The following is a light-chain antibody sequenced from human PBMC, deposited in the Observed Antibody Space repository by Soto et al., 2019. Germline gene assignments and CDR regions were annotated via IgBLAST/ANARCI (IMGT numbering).Light chain of an antibody. CDR3: QQYGSSPKT. J-gene: IGKJ1*01. Sequence: EIVFTQSPGTLSLSPGERATLSCRASQSVSSSYLAWYQQKPGQAPRLLIYGASSRATGIPDRFSGSGSVTDFTLTISRLEPEDFAVYYCQQYGSSPKTFGQGTKVDIK. V-gene: IGKV3-20*01. CDR2: GAS. CDR1: QSVSSSY.